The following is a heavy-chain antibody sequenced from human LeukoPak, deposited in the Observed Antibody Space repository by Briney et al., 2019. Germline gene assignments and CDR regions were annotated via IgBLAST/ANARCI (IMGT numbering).Heavy chain of an antibody. Sequence: SETLSLTCTVSGGSISSGGYYWSWIRQPPGKGLEWIGYIYYSGSTNYNPSLKSRVTISVDTSKNQFSLKLSSVTAADTAVYYCARGAAAAAHRAFDIWGQGTMVTVSS. CDR3: ARGAAAAAHRAFDI. J-gene: IGHJ3*02. D-gene: IGHD6-13*01. CDR1: GGSISSGGYY. CDR2: IYYSGST. V-gene: IGHV4-61*08.